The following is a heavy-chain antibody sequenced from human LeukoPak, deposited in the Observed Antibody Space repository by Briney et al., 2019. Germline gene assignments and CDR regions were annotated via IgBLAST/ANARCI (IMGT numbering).Heavy chain of an antibody. CDR1: GYTFTGYY. Sequence: AAVKVSCKASGYTFTGYYMHWERQAPGQGLEWMGWINPNSGGTNYAQKFQGRVTMTRDTSISTAYMELSRLRSDDTAVYYCARTTEGGYTYSYFYYYYMDVWGKGTTVSISS. D-gene: IGHD5-18*01. J-gene: IGHJ6*03. V-gene: IGHV1-2*02. CDR2: INPNSGGT. CDR3: ARTTEGGYTYSYFYYYYMDV.